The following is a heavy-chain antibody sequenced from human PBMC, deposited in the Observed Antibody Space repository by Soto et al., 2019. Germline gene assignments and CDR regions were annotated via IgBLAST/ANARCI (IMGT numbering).Heavy chain of an antibody. J-gene: IGHJ4*02. Sequence: QVQLVQSGAEEKKPGASVTVSCKASGFTFTKNAIHWVRQAPGQRLEWMGWINAANGNTKYSQKFQGRVTISRDTSASTAYMELTSLRSEDTAVYYCARSAVSPFGGLIGPFDYWGQGTLVTVSS. D-gene: IGHD3-16*02. CDR1: GFTFTKNA. CDR2: INAANGNT. V-gene: IGHV1-3*05. CDR3: ARSAVSPFGGLIGPFDY.